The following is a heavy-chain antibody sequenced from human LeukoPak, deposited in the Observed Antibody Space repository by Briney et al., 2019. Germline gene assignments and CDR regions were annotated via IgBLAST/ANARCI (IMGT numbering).Heavy chain of an antibody. D-gene: IGHD5-18*01. V-gene: IGHV3-30*18. CDR2: ISYDGSNK. CDR1: GFTFSSYG. Sequence: GGSLRLSCAASGFTFSSYGMHWVRQAPGKGLEWVAVISYDGSNKYYAVSVKGRFTISRDNSKNTLYLQMNSLRAEDTAVYYCAKGTIGGYSYGYLDYWGQGTLVTVSS. J-gene: IGHJ4*02. CDR3: AKGTIGGYSYGYLDY.